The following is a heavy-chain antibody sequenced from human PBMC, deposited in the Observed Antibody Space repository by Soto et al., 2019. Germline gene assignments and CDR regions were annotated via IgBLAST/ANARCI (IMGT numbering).Heavy chain of an antibody. D-gene: IGHD3-10*01. CDR2: IIPIFGTA. CDR3: ARPRITMVRGVRYYYYYGMDV. J-gene: IGHJ6*02. Sequence: RASVKVSCKASGGTFSSYAISWVRQAPGRGLEWMGGIIPIFGTANYAQKFQGRVTITADKSTSTAYMELSSLRSEDTAVYYCARPRITMVRGVRYYYYYGMDVWGQGTTVTVSS. CDR1: GGTFSSYA. V-gene: IGHV1-69*06.